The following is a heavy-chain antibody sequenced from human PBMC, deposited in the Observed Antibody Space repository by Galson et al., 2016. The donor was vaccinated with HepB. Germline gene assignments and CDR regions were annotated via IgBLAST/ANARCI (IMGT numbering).Heavy chain of an antibody. Sequence: SLRLSCAASGFSVSSYNMDWVRRAPGKGLEWVSYISRTGETFYDADSVKGRFTISRDNDKNLLYLQMNSLRDEDTAVYYCARDRRHNYAFFDSWGQGTPITVSS. CDR3: ARDRRHNYAFFDS. CDR2: ISRTGETF. J-gene: IGHJ4*02. CDR1: GFSVSSYN. D-gene: IGHD1-1*01. V-gene: IGHV3-48*02.